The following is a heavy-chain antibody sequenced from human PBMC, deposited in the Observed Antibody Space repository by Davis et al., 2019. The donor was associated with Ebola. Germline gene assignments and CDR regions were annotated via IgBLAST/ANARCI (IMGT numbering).Heavy chain of an antibody. CDR2: IFRTGAT. D-gene: IGHD6-6*01. CDR1: GGSIRSSSHY. CDR3: ARQSSSSWGDY. J-gene: IGHJ4*02. V-gene: IGHV4-39*01. Sequence: MPSETLSLTCTVSGGSIRSSSHYWGWIRQPPGKGLEWMGSIFRTGATSYNPSLKSRLTISVDTSKNHFSLKLSSVTAADTAIYYCARQSSSSWGDYWGQGALVTVSS.